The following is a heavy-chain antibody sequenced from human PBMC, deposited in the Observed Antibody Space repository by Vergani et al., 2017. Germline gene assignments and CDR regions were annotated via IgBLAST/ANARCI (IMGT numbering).Heavy chain of an antibody. V-gene: IGHV4-4*03. CDR2: IFYSGST. CDR1: GGSISSSNW. Sequence: QVQLQESGPGLVKPPGTLSLTCAVSGGSISSSNWWSWVRQLPGKGLEGIGEIFYSGSTNYNPSLKSRVTISIDKSKNQFSLKQSSVTAADTAVYYCARVIQLWLGDWFDPWGQGTLVTVSS. D-gene: IGHD5-18*01. CDR3: ARVIQLWLGDWFDP. J-gene: IGHJ5*02.